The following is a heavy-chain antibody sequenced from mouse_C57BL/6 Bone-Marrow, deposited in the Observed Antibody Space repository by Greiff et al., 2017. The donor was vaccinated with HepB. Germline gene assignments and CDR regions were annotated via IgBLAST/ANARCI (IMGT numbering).Heavy chain of an antibody. Sequence: EVQGVESGGGLVQPGGSLSLSCAASGFTFTDYYMSWVRQPPGKALEWLGFIRNKANGYTTEYSASVKGRFTISRDNSQSILYLQMNALRAEDSATYYCARYKVITTAMDYWGQGTSVTVSS. CDR3: ARYKVITTAMDY. D-gene: IGHD1-1*01. CDR2: IRNKANGYTT. CDR1: GFTFTDYY. J-gene: IGHJ4*01. V-gene: IGHV7-3*01.